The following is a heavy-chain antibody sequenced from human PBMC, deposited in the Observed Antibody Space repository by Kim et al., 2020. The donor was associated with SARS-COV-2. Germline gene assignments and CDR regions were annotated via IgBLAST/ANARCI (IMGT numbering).Heavy chain of an antibody. Sequence: GGSLRLSCAASGFTFSSYAMSWVRQAPGKGLEWVSAISGSGGSTYYADSVKGRFTISRDNSKNTLYLQMNSLRAEDTAVYYCAKDYNGGSYRAQYYFDYWGQGTLVTVSS. D-gene: IGHD1-26*01. CDR3: AKDYNGGSYRAQYYFDY. CDR1: GFTFSSYA. CDR2: ISGSGGST. J-gene: IGHJ4*02. V-gene: IGHV3-23*01.